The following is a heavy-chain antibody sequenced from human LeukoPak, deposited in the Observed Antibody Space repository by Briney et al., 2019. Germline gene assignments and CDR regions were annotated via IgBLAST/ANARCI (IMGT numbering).Heavy chain of an antibody. J-gene: IGHJ6*03. CDR3: ARVRTYYYGSSGYYFHYYYYMDV. D-gene: IGHD3-22*01. CDR1: GGSFSGYY. Sequence: SETLSLTCAVYGGSFSGYYWSWIRQPPGKGLEWIGEINHSGSTNYNPSLKSRVTISVDTSKNQFSLKLSSVTAADTAVYYCARVRTYYYGSSGYYFHYYYYMDVWGKGTTVTVSS. V-gene: IGHV4-34*01. CDR2: INHSGST.